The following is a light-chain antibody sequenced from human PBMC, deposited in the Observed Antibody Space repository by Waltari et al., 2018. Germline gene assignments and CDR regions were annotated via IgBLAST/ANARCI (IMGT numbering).Light chain of an antibody. Sequence: EIVLTQSPGILSLSPGERATFSCRASQSVSRALAWYQQKPGQAPRLLIHGASSRAAGIPDRFSGGGSGTDFSLTISRLELEDFAVYYCQHYVRLPATFGQGTKVEIK. J-gene: IGKJ1*01. CDR2: GAS. CDR3: QHYVRLPAT. V-gene: IGKV3-20*01. CDR1: QSVSRA.